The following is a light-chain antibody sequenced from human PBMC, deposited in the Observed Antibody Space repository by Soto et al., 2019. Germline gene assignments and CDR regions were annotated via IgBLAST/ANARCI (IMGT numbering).Light chain of an antibody. J-gene: IGKJ5*01. Sequence: AIQMNQSPSSLSASVGDRVTITCRASQGISSALAWYQQKPGKAPKLLMNDASSLESGVPSRFSGSGSGADFTLTISSLQPEDFATYYCQHFNNYPTFGQGTRLEIK. CDR1: QGISSA. CDR2: DAS. V-gene: IGKV1D-13*01. CDR3: QHFNNYPT.